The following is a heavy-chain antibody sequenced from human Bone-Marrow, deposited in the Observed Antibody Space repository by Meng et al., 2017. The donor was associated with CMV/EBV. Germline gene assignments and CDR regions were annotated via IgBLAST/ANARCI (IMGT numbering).Heavy chain of an antibody. CDR2: IYYSGST. V-gene: IGHV4-39*07. CDR1: GGSISSSGYY. Sequence: SETLSLTCTVSGGSISSSGYYWGWIRQPPGKGLEWIGNIYYSGSTYYQPSLKRRVTITVDTSKNQFSLKLSSVTAADTAIYYCARLTILRGLLHVRAFDIWGQGTMVTVSS. J-gene: IGHJ3*02. CDR3: ARLTILRGLLHVRAFDI. D-gene: IGHD3-10*01.